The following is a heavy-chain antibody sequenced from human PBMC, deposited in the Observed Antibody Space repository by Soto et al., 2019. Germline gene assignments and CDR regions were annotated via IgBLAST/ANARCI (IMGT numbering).Heavy chain of an antibody. CDR3: AKVRYSSSWDDHIYYYYGMDV. D-gene: IGHD6-13*01. CDR1: GFTFSSYA. CDR2: ISGSGGST. Sequence: GGSLRLSCAASGFTFSSYAMSWVRQAPGKGLEWVSAISGSGGSTYYADSVKGRFTISRDNSKNTLYLQMNSLRAEDTAVYYCAKVRYSSSWDDHIYYYYGMDVWGQGTTVTVSS. V-gene: IGHV3-23*01. J-gene: IGHJ6*02.